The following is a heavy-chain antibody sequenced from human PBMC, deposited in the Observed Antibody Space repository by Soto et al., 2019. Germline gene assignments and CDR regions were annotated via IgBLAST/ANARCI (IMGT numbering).Heavy chain of an antibody. Sequence: EVQLVESGGGLVQSGGSLRLSCAATGFSISNYWMSWVRQGPGKGPEWVANIKQDASEKYYVDSVKGRFTISRDNAENSLYLQKTSLRAEDTAVYHCARSLSAIPGESWGQGTLGTVSS. J-gene: IGHJ5*02. D-gene: IGHD2-21*01. CDR3: ARSLSAIPGES. CDR1: GFSISNYW. V-gene: IGHV3-7*05. CDR2: IKQDASEK.